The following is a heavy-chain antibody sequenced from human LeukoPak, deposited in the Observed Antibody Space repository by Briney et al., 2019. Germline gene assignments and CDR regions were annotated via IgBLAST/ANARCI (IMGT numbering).Heavy chain of an antibody. CDR2: IYHSGST. J-gene: IGHJ5*02. V-gene: IGHV4-4*02. D-gene: IGHD2-15*01. CDR3: ARTIFRELVVVAATTVNWFDP. Sequence: SETLSLTCAVSGGSISSTEWWSWVRQPPGKGLEWIGEIYHSGSTNYNPSLKSRVTISADKSKNQFSLKLSSVTAADTAVYYCARTIFRELVVVAATTVNWFDPWGQGTLVTVSS. CDR1: GGSISSTEW.